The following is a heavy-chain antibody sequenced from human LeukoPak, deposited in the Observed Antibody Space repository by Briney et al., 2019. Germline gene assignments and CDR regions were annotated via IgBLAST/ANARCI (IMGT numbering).Heavy chain of an antibody. Sequence: SVKVSCKASGGTFSSYAISWVRQAPGQGLEWMGGIIPIFGTANYAQKFQGRVTITADESTSTAYMELSSLRSEDTAVYYCARPYTSGWYDAFDIWGHGTMVTVSS. CDR2: IIPIFGTA. D-gene: IGHD6-19*01. J-gene: IGHJ3*02. CDR1: GGTFSSYA. V-gene: IGHV1-69*01. CDR3: ARPYTSGWYDAFDI.